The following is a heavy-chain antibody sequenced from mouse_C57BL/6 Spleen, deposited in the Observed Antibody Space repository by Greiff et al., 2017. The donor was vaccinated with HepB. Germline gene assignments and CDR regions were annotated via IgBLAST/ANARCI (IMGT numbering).Heavy chain of an antibody. CDR2: IYPGSGNT. CDR1: GYSFTSYY. V-gene: IGHV1-66*01. D-gene: IGHD4-1*01. J-gene: IGHJ3*01. Sequence: VQVVESGPELVKPGASVKISCKASGYSFTSYYIHWVKQRPGQGLEWIGWIYPGSGNTKYNEKFKGKATLTADTSSSTAYMQLSSLTSEDSAVYYWARDWDEGPWFAYWGQGTLVTVSA. CDR3: ARDWDEGPWFAY.